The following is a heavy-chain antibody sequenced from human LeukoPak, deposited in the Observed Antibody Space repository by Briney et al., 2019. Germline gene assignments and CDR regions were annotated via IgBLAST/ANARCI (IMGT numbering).Heavy chain of an antibody. V-gene: IGHV3-30*02. J-gene: IGHJ4*02. CDR3: ARDGWSGYDFPDY. D-gene: IGHD5-12*01. CDR2: IRYDGSNK. Sequence: GGSLRLSCAASGFTFSSYGMHWVRQAPGKGLEWVAFIRYDGSNKYYADSVKGRFTISRDNSKNTLYLQMNSLRAEDTAVYYCARDGWSGYDFPDYWGQGTLVTVSS. CDR1: GFTFSSYG.